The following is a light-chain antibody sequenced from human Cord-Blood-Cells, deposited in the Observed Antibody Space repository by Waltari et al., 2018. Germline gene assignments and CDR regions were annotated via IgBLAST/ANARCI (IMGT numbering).Light chain of an antibody. CDR3: CSYAGSSTV. J-gene: IGLJ2*01. Sequence: QSALPQPASVSGSPGQPLTISCTGTSSDVGSYTLVSWYQQHPGKAPKLMIYEGSKRPSGVSNRFSGSKSGNTASLTISGLQAEDEADYYCCSYAGSSTVFGGGTKLTVL. CDR2: EGS. CDR1: SSDVGSYTL. V-gene: IGLV2-23*01.